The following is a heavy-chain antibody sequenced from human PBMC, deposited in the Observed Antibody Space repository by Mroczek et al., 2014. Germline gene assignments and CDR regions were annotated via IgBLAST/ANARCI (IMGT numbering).Heavy chain of an antibody. CDR1: GGSISSGGYY. D-gene: IGHD5-12*01. V-gene: IGHV4-31*03. Sequence: QVQLVESGPGLVKPSQTLSLTCTVSGGSISSGGYYWSWIRQHPGKGLEWIGYIYYSGSTYYNPSLKSRVTISVDTSKNQFSLKLSSVTAADTAVYYCARDFASGGYDYRLRWGQGTLVTVSS. CDR2: IYYSGST. J-gene: IGHJ4*02. CDR3: ARDFASGGYDYRLR.